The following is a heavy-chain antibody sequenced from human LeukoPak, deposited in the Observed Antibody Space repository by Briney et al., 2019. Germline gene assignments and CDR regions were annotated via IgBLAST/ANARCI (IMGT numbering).Heavy chain of an antibody. Sequence: GGSLRLSCAASGFTVSSNYMSWIRQAPGKGLEWVSYISSSGSTIYYADSVKGRFTISRDNAKNSLYLQMNSLRAEDTAVYYCARGRIAVAGTGSNYYMDVWGKGTTVTVSS. D-gene: IGHD6-19*01. J-gene: IGHJ6*03. V-gene: IGHV3-11*04. CDR3: ARGRIAVAGTGSNYYMDV. CDR1: GFTVSSNY. CDR2: ISSSGSTI.